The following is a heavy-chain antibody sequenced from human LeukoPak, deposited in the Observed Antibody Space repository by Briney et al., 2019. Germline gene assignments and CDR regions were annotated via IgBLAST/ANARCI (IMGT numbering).Heavy chain of an antibody. V-gene: IGHV3-30*02. J-gene: IGHJ4*02. Sequence: GGSLRLPCAASGFSFSTYGMHWVRQAPGKGLEWAAFIRYDVSNKYYADSVKGRFTISRDNSKNTLYLQMNSLRVEDTAVYYCAKGRPEVWFGELLFWGQGTLVTVSS. CDR3: AKGRPEVWFGELLF. CDR2: IRYDVSNK. CDR1: GFSFSTYG. D-gene: IGHD3-10*01.